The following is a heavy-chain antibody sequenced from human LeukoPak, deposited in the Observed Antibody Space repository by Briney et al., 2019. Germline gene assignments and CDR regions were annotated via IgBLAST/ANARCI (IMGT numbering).Heavy chain of an antibody. CDR3: ARVPLEIPYYYYGMDV. CDR2: IYYSGST. D-gene: IGHD1-1*01. Sequence: SETLSLTCTVSGVSISSYYWSWIRQPPGKGLEWTGYIYYSGSTNYNPSLKSRVTISVDTSKNQLSLKLSSVTAADTAVYYCARVPLEIPYYYYGMDVWRQGTTVTVSS. J-gene: IGHJ6*02. CDR1: GVSISSYY. V-gene: IGHV4-59*01.